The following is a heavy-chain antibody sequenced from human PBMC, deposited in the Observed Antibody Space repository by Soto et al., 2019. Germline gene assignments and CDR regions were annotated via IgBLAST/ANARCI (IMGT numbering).Heavy chain of an antibody. CDR1: GVTFSNYA. Sequence: EVQLLESGGGLVQPGGSLRLSCAASGVTFSNYAMSWVRQAPRRRLEWVSAITGSGDGTYYADSVKGRFTISRDNFTSTLYLHMTSLRPAHTATYYFAIAKPGYHIGYFDVWGQGNLVCVSS. J-gene: IGHJ4*02. CDR3: AIAKPGYHIGYFDV. V-gene: IGHV3-23*01. CDR2: ITGSGDGT. D-gene: IGHD3-22*01.